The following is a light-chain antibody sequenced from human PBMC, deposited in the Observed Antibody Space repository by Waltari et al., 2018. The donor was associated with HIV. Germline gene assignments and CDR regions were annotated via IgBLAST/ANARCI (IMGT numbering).Light chain of an antibody. V-gene: IGKV2D-29*01. CDR3: MQCLQVPLT. CDR1: QSLLDTDGKTY. CDR2: EVS. J-gene: IGKJ4*01. Sequence: DIVMTQTPLSLSVTPGQPASISCKASQSLLDTDGKTYLFWYLQKAGQPPQLLMYEVSHRFSGVPDRFSGSGSGTDFTLHISRVEPEDVGIYYCMQCLQVPLTFGGGTRVDIK.